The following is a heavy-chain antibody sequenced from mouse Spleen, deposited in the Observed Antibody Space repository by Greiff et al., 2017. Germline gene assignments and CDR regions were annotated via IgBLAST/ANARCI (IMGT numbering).Heavy chain of an antibody. V-gene: IGHV1-7*01. CDR3: ARGYYRYDVAWFAY. CDR2: INPSTGYT. J-gene: IGHJ3*01. Sequence: VQLQQSGAELAKPGASVKMSCKASGYTFTSYWMHWVKQRPGQGLEWIGYINPSTGYTEYNQKFKDKATLTADKSSSTAYMQLSSLTSEDSAVYYCARGYYRYDVAWFAYWGQGTLVTVSA. D-gene: IGHD2-14*01. CDR1: GYTFTSYW.